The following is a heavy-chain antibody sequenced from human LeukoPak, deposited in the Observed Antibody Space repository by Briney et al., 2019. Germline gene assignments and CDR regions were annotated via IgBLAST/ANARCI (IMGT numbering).Heavy chain of an antibody. Sequence: QPSETLSLTCAVYGGSLSGYYWSWLRQPPGTGLEWIGEINHSGSTNYNPSLKSRVTISVDTSKNQFSLKLSSVTAADTAVYYCARRYSYGSPDYWGQGTLVTVSS. V-gene: IGHV4-34*01. CDR3: ARRYSYGSPDY. CDR1: GGSLSGYY. D-gene: IGHD5-18*01. J-gene: IGHJ4*02. CDR2: INHSGST.